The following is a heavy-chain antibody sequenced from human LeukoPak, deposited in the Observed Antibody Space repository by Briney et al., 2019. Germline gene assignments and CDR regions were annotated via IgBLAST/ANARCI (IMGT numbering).Heavy chain of an antibody. CDR3: ASMRPVGVSRGFDS. Sequence: PGGSLRLSCAASGFTFSSYLMHWVRQAPGKGLVWVSRINSNGSSTTYADSVKGRFTISRDNAKNTLYLQMNSLRAEDTAVYYCASMRPVGVSRGFDSWGLGTLVTVSS. CDR2: INSNGSST. J-gene: IGHJ4*02. D-gene: IGHD3-10*01. V-gene: IGHV3-74*01. CDR1: GFTFSSYL.